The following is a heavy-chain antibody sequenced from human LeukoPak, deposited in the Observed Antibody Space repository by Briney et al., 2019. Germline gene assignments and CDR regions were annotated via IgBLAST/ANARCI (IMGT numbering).Heavy chain of an antibody. CDR1: GFTFSSCD. J-gene: IGHJ3*02. CDR2: IGTAGDT. Sequence: LSGGSLRLSCAASGFTFSSCDMHWVRQATGKGLEWVSGIGTAGDTYYPGSVKGRFTISRENAKNSLYLQMNSLRAGDTAVYYCARGLYYYDSSGYYGDAFDIWGQGTMVTVSS. D-gene: IGHD3-22*01. V-gene: IGHV3-13*04. CDR3: ARGLYYYDSSGYYGDAFDI.